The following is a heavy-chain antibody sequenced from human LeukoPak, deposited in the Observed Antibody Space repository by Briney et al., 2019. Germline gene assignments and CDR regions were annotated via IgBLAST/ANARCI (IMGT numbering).Heavy chain of an antibody. CDR3: ARLAPRDPFYYFYMDV. Sequence: SETLSLTCTISGGSIGDYFWTWSRQPAGKGLEYIGRMSPSGTTNYNPSLKSRVTMSVDTSKNQFSLKVSSVTAADTAVYYCARLAPRDPFYYFYMDVWGKGTTVTVSS. CDR2: MSPSGTT. V-gene: IGHV4-4*07. J-gene: IGHJ6*03. CDR1: GGSIGDYF.